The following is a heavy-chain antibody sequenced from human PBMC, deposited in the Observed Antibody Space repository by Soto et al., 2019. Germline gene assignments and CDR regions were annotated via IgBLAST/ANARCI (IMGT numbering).Heavy chain of an antibody. CDR1: GFTFSGYA. D-gene: IGHD3-10*01. V-gene: IGHV3-23*01. CDR2: ISGSGGST. CDR3: AKDRGGITMVRIPYGMDV. Sequence: PGGSLRLSCAASGFTFSGYAMSWVRQAPGKGLEWVSAISGSGGSTYYADSVKGRFTISRDNSKNTLYLQMNSLRAEDTAVYYCAKDRGGITMVRIPYGMDVWGQGTTVTVS. J-gene: IGHJ6*02.